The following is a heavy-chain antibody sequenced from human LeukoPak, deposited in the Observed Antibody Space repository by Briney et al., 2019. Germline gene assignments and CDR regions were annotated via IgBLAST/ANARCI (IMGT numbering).Heavy chain of an antibody. D-gene: IGHD3-9*01. Sequence: GGSLRLSCAASGFTFRTYGMNWVRQAPGKGLEWVAVISYDGSNKYYADSVKGRFTISRDNSKNTLYLQMNSLRAEDTAVYYCARDSKKGYDILTGYLYYWGQGTLVTVSS. J-gene: IGHJ4*02. V-gene: IGHV3-30*03. CDR3: ARDSKKGYDILTGYLYY. CDR1: GFTFRTYG. CDR2: ISYDGSNK.